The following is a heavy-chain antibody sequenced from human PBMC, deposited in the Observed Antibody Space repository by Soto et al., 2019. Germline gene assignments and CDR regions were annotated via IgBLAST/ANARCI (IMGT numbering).Heavy chain of an antibody. V-gene: IGHV4-59*01. CDR2: IYYSGST. D-gene: IGHD3-22*01. Sequence: SETMPLSCTVSDGYISNYYWSWIRQPPRKRLEWIGYIYYSGSTNYNPSLKSRVTISVDTSKNQFSLKLSSVTAADTAVYFCARVDYDSSGYTLLDYWVQGTLVTVSS. CDR3: ARVDYDSSGYTLLDY. CDR1: DGYISNYY. J-gene: IGHJ4*02.